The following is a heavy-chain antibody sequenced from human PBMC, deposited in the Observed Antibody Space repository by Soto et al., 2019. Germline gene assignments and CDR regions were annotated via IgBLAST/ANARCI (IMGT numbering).Heavy chain of an antibody. Sequence: QVQLVESGGGVVQPGRSLRLSCAASGFTFSSYAMHWVRQAPGKGLEWVAVISYDGSNKYYADSVKGRFTISRDNSKNTLYLQMNSLRAEDTAVYYCAREPLLSLWGAQIGKLVRDIYYYYYGMDVWGQGTTVTVSS. V-gene: IGHV3-30-3*01. CDR2: ISYDGSNK. D-gene: IGHD3-16*02. CDR3: AREPLLSLWGAQIGKLVRDIYYYYYGMDV. CDR1: GFTFSSYA. J-gene: IGHJ6*02.